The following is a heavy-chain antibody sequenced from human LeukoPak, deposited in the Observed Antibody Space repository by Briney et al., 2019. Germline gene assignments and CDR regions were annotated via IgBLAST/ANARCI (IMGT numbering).Heavy chain of an antibody. CDR3: ARGPGSGVYVSAFDY. D-gene: IGHD2-8*01. J-gene: IGHJ4*02. CDR2: AWYDGNRK. V-gene: IGHV3-33*01. Sequence: GESLRLSCAASGFTFRTYGINWVRQAPGKGLEWVSTAWYDGNRKDYGDSVKGRFTVSRDNSKDTVYLQMSSLGVEDTAVYYCARGPGSGVYVSAFDYWGQGTLVTVSS. CDR1: GFTFRTYG.